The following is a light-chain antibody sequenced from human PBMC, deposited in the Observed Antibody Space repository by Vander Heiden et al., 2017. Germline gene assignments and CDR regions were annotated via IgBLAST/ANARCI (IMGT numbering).Light chain of an antibody. CDR3: QSYDSSLSGSHVV. CDR2: VNS. Sequence: QSLLTRPPSMSVAPGQRVTISCTGSSAHLGAGYDVHAYQQLPGTAPTPLIYVNSNRPSGVPDRFSGSKSGTSASLSITGLQAEDEADYYCQSYDSSLSGSHVVFGGGTKLTVL. CDR1: SAHLGAGYD. J-gene: IGLJ2*01. V-gene: IGLV1-40*01.